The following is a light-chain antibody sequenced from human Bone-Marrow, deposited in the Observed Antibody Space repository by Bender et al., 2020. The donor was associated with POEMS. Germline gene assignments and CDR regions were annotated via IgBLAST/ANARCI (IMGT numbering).Light chain of an antibody. CDR2: DVN. V-gene: IGLV2-14*01. CDR3: SSYTTSSIVV. J-gene: IGLJ2*01. Sequence: QSALTQPRSVSGSPGQSVTISCTGTNSDIGTYNYVSWYQQHPGQAPKLLIYDVNNRPSGVSNRFSGSKSGNTASLTISGLQAEDEAEFYCSSYTTSSIVVFGGGTKLTVL. CDR1: NSDIGTYNY.